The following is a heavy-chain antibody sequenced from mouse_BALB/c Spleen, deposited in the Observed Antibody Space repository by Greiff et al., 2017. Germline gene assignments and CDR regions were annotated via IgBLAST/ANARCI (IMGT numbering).Heavy chain of an antibody. CDR2: IDPSDSET. Sequence: QVQLQQPGAELVKPGAPVKLSCKASGYTFTSYWMNWVKQRPGRGLEWIGRIDPSDSETHYNQKFKDKATLTVDKSSSTAYIQLSSLTSEDSAVYYCAREGYDPYAMDYWGQGTSVTVSS. D-gene: IGHD2-3*01. J-gene: IGHJ4*01. CDR3: AREGYDPYAMDY. V-gene: IGHV1-69*02. CDR1: GYTFTSYW.